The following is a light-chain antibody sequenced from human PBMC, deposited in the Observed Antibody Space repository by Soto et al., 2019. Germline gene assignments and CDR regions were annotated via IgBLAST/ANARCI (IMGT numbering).Light chain of an antibody. CDR2: EVS. CDR3: SSYTSSSTYV. Sequence: QSVLPQPPSVSGSPGESVTISCTGTSSDVGSYNRVSWYQQSPGTAPKLMIYEVSNRSSGVPDRFSGSKSGNTASLTISGLQAEDEADYYCSSYTSSSTYVFGTGTKVTVL. J-gene: IGLJ1*01. V-gene: IGLV2-18*02. CDR1: SSDVGSYNR.